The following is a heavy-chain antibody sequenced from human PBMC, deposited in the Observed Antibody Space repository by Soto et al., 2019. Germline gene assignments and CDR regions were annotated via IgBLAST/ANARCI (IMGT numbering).Heavy chain of an antibody. CDR2: INPSGGST. D-gene: IGHD3-3*01. J-gene: IGHJ3*02. Sequence: QVQLVQSGAEVKKPGASVKVSCKASGYTFTSYYMHWVRQAPGQGLEWMGIINPSGGSTSYAQKFQGRVTMTRDTSTSTVYMELSSLRSEDTAVYHCASTIFGVVTTNAFDIWGQGTMVTVSS. CDR1: GYTFTSYY. V-gene: IGHV1-46*01. CDR3: ASTIFGVVTTNAFDI.